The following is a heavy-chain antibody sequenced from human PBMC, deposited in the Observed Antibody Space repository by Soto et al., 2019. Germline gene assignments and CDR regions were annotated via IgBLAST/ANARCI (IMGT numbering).Heavy chain of an antibody. CDR1: GYTFTGYY. Sequence: QVQLVQSGAEVKKPGASVKVSCKASGYTFTGYYMHWVRQAPGQGLEWMGWINPNSGGTNYAQKCQCRVTMTRDTSISTAYMELSRLRSDDTAVYYCARDRGYCSSTSCYTNPYYYYYGMDVWGQGTTVTVSS. CDR2: INPNSGGT. V-gene: IGHV1-2*02. J-gene: IGHJ6*02. D-gene: IGHD2-2*02. CDR3: ARDRGYCSSTSCYTNPYYYYYGMDV.